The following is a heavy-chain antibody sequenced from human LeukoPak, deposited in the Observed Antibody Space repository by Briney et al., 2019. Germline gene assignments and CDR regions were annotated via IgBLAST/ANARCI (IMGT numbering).Heavy chain of an antibody. J-gene: IGHJ4*02. CDR2: ISGSGDNT. CDR1: GFTFSSYA. D-gene: IGHD1-1*01. Sequence: GGSLRLSCAASGFTFSSYAMSWVRQAPGKGLEWVSTISGSGDNTYYADSVKGRSTISRDDSKNTLYLQMNSLRAEDTAVYYCAKAASGNWNDVSDYWGQGTLVTVSS. V-gene: IGHV3-23*01. CDR3: AKAASGNWNDVSDY.